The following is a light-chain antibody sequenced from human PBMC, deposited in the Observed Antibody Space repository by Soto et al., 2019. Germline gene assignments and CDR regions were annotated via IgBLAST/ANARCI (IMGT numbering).Light chain of an antibody. V-gene: IGKV3-15*01. CDR2: ASS. J-gene: IGKJ1*01. Sequence: EIVLTQSPSTLSASPGDRATLSCQASQSVSRNLAWYQQKPGQAPRLLIYASSTRATGIPDRFSGSASGTEFTLTISILQSEDFAVYYCQQYDDWQTFGQGTKVDI. CDR3: QQYDDWQT. CDR1: QSVSRN.